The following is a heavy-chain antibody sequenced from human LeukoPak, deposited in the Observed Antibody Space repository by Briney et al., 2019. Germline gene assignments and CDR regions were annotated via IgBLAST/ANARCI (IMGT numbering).Heavy chain of an antibody. Sequence: RAGGSLRLSCAASGLTFSSYGMHWVRQAPGKGLEWVAFIRYDGSNKYYADSVKGRFTISRDNAKNTLYLQMNSLRAEDTAVFYCAKDRLRDGSLTYWGQGTLVTVSS. D-gene: IGHD5-24*01. CDR3: AKDRLRDGSLTY. CDR2: IRYDGSNK. CDR1: GLTFSSYG. J-gene: IGHJ4*02. V-gene: IGHV3-30*02.